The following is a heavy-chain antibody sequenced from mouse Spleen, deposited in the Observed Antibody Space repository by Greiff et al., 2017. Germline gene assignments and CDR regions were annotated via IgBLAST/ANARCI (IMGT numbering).Heavy chain of an antibody. J-gene: IGHJ3*01. Sequence: QVQLQQSGAELVRPGTSVKVSCKASGYAFTNYLIEWVKQRPGQGLEWIGVINPGSGGTNYNEKFKGKATLTADKSSSTAYMQLSSLTSDDSAVYFCAGYGNYGAYWGQGTLVTVSA. V-gene: IGHV1-54*01. CDR1: GYAFTNYL. D-gene: IGHD2-1*01. CDR2: INPGSGGT. CDR3: AGYGNYGAY.